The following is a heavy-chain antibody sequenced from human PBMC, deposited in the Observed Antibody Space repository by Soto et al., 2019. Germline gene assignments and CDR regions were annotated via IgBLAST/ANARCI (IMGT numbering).Heavy chain of an antibody. CDR3: ARARYDFWSGYWRTDGFGY. J-gene: IGHJ4*02. CDR2: IIPIFGTA. CDR1: GGTFSSYA. Sequence: QVQLVQSGAGVKKPGSSVKVSCKASGGTFSSYAISWVRQAPGQGLEWMGGIIPIFGTANYAQKFQGRVTITADESTSTAYMELSSLRSEDTAVYYCARARYDFWSGYWRTDGFGYWGQGTLVTVSS. D-gene: IGHD3-3*01. V-gene: IGHV1-69*01.